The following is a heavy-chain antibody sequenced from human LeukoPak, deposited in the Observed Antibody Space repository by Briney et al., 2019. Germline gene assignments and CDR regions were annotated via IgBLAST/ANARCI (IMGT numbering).Heavy chain of an antibody. CDR3: ATSLVYGGKRGFDY. D-gene: IGHD4-23*01. CDR1: GFTFGDYS. J-gene: IGHJ4*02. V-gene: IGHV3-74*01. CDR2: INSDGSST. Sequence: PGGSLRLSCAASGFTFGDYSMHWVRQAPGKGLVWVSRINSDGSSTSYADSVKGRFTISRDNAKNTLYLQMNSLRAEDTAVYYCATSLVYGGKRGFDYRGQGTLVTVSS.